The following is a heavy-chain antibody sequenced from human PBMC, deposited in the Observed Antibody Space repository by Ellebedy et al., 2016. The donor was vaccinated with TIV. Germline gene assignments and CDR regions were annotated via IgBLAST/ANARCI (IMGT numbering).Heavy chain of an antibody. CDR1: GFTVSSNY. D-gene: IGHD3-16*01. V-gene: IGHV3-66*01. J-gene: IGHJ4*02. CDR2: IYSGGST. Sequence: GESLKISCAASGFTVSSNYMSWVRQAPGKGLEWVSVIYSGGSTYYADSVKGRFTISRDNSKNTLYLQMNSLRAEDTAVYYCAKTPFGPPHLYDYWGQGTLVTVSS. CDR3: AKTPFGPPHLYDY.